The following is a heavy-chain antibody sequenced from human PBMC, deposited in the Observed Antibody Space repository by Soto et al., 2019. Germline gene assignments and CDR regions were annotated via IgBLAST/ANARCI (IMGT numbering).Heavy chain of an antibody. D-gene: IGHD1-26*01. CDR3: ARPKYSGSYVYPDC. Sequence: ASVKVSCKTSGYTFTGYYIHWVRQAPGQGLEWMGWINPNTGGTKYAQKLQGRVTVTRDTSISTAYMELIGLRSDDTAVYYCARPKYSGSYVYPDCWGQGTLVTVS. CDR2: INPNTGGT. V-gene: IGHV1-2*02. J-gene: IGHJ4*02. CDR1: GYTFTGYY.